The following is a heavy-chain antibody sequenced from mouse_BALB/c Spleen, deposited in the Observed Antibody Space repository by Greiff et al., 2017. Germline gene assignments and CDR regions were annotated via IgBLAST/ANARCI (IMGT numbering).Heavy chain of an antibody. V-gene: IGHV1S135*01. CDR3: ASYDGFAY. J-gene: IGHJ3*01. D-gene: IGHD2-3*01. Sequence: VQLQQSGPELMKPGASVKISCKASGYSFTSYYMHWVKQSHGKSLEWIGYIDPFNGGTSYNQKFKGKATLTVDKSSSTAYMHLSSLTSEDSAVYYCASYDGFAYWGQGTLVTVSA. CDR1: GYSFTSYY. CDR2: IDPFNGGT.